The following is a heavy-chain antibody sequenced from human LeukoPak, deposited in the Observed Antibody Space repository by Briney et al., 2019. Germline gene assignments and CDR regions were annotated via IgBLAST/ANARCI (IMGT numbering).Heavy chain of an antibody. Sequence: PGGSLRLSCAASGFTFSSYTMSWVRQAPGKGLEWVSGISADGGRTTYADSVKGRFTISRDNSKNTLYLQMNSLRVDDTAVYYCAPIGGWGTYPLDYWGQGPLVTVSS. D-gene: IGHD3-16*01. CDR2: ISADGGRT. V-gene: IGHV3-23*01. CDR3: APIGGWGTYPLDY. CDR1: GFTFSSYT. J-gene: IGHJ4*02.